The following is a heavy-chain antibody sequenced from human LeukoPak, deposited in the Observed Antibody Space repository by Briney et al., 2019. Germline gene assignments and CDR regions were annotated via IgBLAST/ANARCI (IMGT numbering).Heavy chain of an antibody. V-gene: IGHV3-23*01. CDR3: AKGFYDSSGYVLDY. CDR2: ISGSGGST. J-gene: IGHJ4*02. Sequence: HSGGSLRLSCAASGFTFSSYAMSWVRQAPGKGLEWVSAISGSGGSTYYADSVKGRFTISRDNSKNTLYLQMNSLRAEDTAVYYCAKGFYDSSGYVLDYWGQGTLVTFSS. D-gene: IGHD3-22*01. CDR1: GFTFSSYA.